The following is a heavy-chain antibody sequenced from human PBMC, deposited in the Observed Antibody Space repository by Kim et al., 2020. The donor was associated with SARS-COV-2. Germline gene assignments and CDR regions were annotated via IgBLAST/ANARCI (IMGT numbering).Heavy chain of an antibody. CDR2: INTNTGNP. D-gene: IGHD5-18*01. CDR3: ARLAPLASAPGIQLWEDYYYGMDV. V-gene: IGHV7-4-1*02. J-gene: IGHJ6*02. Sequence: ASVKVSCKASGYTFTSYAMNWVRQAPGQGLEWMGWINTNTGNPTYAQGFTGRFVFSLDTSVNTAYLQISSLKAEDTAVYYCARLAPLASAPGIQLWEDYYYGMDVWGQGTTVTVSS. CDR1: GYTFTSYA.